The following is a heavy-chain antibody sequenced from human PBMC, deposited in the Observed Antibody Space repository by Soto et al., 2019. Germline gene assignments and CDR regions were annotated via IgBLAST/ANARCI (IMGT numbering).Heavy chain of an antibody. CDR3: ARDNYGGRYSLDS. CDR2: ISLSETT. CDR1: GASISTGHW. D-gene: IGHD2-15*01. V-gene: IGHV4-4*02. Sequence: QVQLQESGPGLVRPSGTLSLTCAVSGASISTGHWWSWVRQPPGKGLAWIGEISLSETTTYNPSLKSRVTISVDKSKNQFSLKLTSVTAADTAVYYCARDNYGGRYSLDSWGQGTLVTVSS. J-gene: IGHJ4*02.